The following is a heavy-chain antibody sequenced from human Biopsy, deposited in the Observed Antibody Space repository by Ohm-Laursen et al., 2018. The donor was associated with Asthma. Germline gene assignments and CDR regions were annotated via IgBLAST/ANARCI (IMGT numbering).Heavy chain of an antibody. CDR3: ARDVMEWYLPAFDF. CDR1: GFTFRSYA. J-gene: IGHJ4*02. V-gene: IGHV3-30-3*01. Sequence: SLRLSCAASGFTFRSYAMHWVRQAPGKGLEWVAVGGSYYDGGLKYYANSVNGRFTVSRDDSKSTLYLQMNSLRPDDTAVYYCARDVMEWYLPAFDFWGQGTLVTVSS. CDR2: GGSYYDGGLK. D-gene: IGHD3-3*01.